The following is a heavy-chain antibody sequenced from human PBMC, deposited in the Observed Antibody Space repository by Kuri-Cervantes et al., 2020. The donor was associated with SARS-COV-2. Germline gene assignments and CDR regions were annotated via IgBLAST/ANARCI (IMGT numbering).Heavy chain of an antibody. V-gene: IGHV3-11*04. CDR3: ARADFWSGLFDS. J-gene: IGHJ4*02. Sequence: GGSLRLSCAASGFTFTDYYMSWIRLTPGKGLEWVSYITGSGSAMYYAESVKGRFTISRDNAKNSLYLQMNSLRAEDTAVYYCARADFWSGLFDSWGQGNLVNGSS. D-gene: IGHD3-3*01. CDR1: GFTFTDYY. CDR2: ITGSGSAM.